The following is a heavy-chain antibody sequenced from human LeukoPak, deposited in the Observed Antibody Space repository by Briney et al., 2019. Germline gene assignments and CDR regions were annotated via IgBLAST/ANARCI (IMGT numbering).Heavy chain of an antibody. J-gene: IGHJ4*02. CDR1: GFTFSSYW. V-gene: IGHV3-74*01. Sequence: PGGSLRLSCAASGFTFSSYWMHWVRQAPGKGLVWVSRINSDGSSTSYADSVKGRFTISRDNAKNTLYLQMNSLRAEDTAVYYCARYCSRTSCYRTFDYWGQGTLVTVSS. CDR3: ARYCSRTSCYRTFDY. CDR2: INSDGSST. D-gene: IGHD2-2*02.